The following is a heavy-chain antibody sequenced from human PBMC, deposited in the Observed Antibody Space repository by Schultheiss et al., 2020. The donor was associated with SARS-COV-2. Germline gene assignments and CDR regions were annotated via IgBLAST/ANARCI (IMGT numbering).Heavy chain of an antibody. CDR2: INPSGGST. Sequence: ASVKVSCKASGYAFTSYYMHWVRQAPGQGLEWMGIINPSGGSTTYAQKFQGRFTMTRDTSTSTVYMELSSLRSEDTAVYYCARSTSWTYYYETSGYNDYWGQGTLVTVSS. CDR1: GYAFTSYY. D-gene: IGHD3-22*01. J-gene: IGHJ4*02. V-gene: IGHV1-46*03. CDR3: ARSTSWTYYYETSGYNDY.